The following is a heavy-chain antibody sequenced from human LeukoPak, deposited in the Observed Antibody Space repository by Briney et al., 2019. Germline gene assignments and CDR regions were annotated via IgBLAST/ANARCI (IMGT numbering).Heavy chain of an antibody. J-gene: IGHJ5*02. V-gene: IGHV1-69*01. CDR3: ARTSYGSGSFENWFDP. D-gene: IGHD3-10*01. CDR2: IIPIFGTA. Sequence: GSSVKVSCKASGGTFSSYAISWVRQAPGQGLEWMGGIIPIFGTANYAQKFQGRGTITADESTSTAYMELSSLRSEDTAVYYCARTSYGSGSFENWFDPWGQGTLVTVSS. CDR1: GGTFSSYA.